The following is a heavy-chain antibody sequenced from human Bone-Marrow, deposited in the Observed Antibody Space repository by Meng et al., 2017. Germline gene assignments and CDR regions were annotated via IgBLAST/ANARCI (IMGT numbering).Heavy chain of an antibody. CDR1: GGSISSSSYY. Sequence: SETLSLTCTVSGGSISSSSYYWGWIRQPPGKGLEWIGSIYYSGSTYYNPSLKSRVTISVDTSKNQFSLKLSSVTAADTAVYYCARGFLLSGAFDIWGQGTMVTVSS. J-gene: IGHJ3*02. CDR3: ARGFLLSGAFDI. D-gene: IGHD2-15*01. CDR2: IYYSGST. V-gene: IGHV4-39*07.